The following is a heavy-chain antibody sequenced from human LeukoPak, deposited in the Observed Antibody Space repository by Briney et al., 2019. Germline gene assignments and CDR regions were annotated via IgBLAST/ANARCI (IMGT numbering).Heavy chain of an antibody. CDR3: AKEMISGYTRRYYYYGMDI. Sequence: QAGGSLRLSCAASGFTFSSYAMSWVRQAPGKGLEWVSAISGSGGSTYYADSVKGRFTISRDNSKNTLYLQMNSLRAEDTAVYYCAKEMISGYTRRYYYYGMDIWGQGTTVTVSS. J-gene: IGHJ6*02. CDR1: GFTFSSYA. V-gene: IGHV3-23*01. D-gene: IGHD3-22*01. CDR2: ISGSGGST.